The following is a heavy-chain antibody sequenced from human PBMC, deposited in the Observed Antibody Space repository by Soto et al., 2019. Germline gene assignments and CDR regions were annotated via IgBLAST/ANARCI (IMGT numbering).Heavy chain of an antibody. CDR3: ARLPNKSPQN. CDR1: GFTFSSYW. J-gene: IGHJ1*01. Sequence: EVQLVESGGGLVQPGGSLRLSCAASGFTFSSYWMHWVRQAPGKGLVWVSSISTDASSTSYADPVKGRFTISRDNAKNTLYLQVNSVRAEDTAVYYCARLPNKSPQNWGQGTLVIVSP. CDR2: ISTDASST. V-gene: IGHV3-74*01.